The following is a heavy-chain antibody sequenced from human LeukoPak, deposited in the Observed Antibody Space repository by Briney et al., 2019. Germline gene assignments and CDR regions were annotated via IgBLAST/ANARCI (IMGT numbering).Heavy chain of an antibody. CDR1: GFSLSTSGVG. J-gene: IGHJ5*02. CDR3: AHRPTAMAGYSCGYIWFDP. CDR2: IYWNDDK. D-gene: IGHD5-18*01. V-gene: IGHV2-5*01. Sequence: ESGPTLVKPTQTLTLTCTFSGFSLSTSGVGVGWIRQPPGKALEWLAVIYWNDDKRYSPSLKSRLTITKDTSKNQVVLTMTNMDPVDTATYYCAHRPTAMAGYSCGYIWFDPWGQGTLVTVSS.